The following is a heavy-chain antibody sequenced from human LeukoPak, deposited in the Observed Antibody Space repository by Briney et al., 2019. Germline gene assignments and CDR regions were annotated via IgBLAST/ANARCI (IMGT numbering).Heavy chain of an antibody. D-gene: IGHD2-2*01. CDR1: GFTFSSYA. J-gene: IGHJ6*04. CDR2: ISYAGSNK. CDR3: ARETYCSSTSCYLDYYYGMDV. Sequence: GGSLRLSCAASGFTFSSYAMHWVRQAPGKGLEWVAVISYAGSNKYYADSVKGRFTISRDNSKNTLYLQMNSLRAEDTAVYYCARETYCSSTSCYLDYYYGMDVWGKGTTVTVSS. V-gene: IGHV3-30*04.